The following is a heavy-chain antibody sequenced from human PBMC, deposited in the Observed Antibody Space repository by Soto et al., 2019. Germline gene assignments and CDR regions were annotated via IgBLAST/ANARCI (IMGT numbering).Heavy chain of an antibody. J-gene: IGHJ6*02. Sequence: QVQLEESGPGLVKPSETLSLTCTVSGGSISSYYWSWIRQRAGKGLEWIGRIYTSGSTNYNPSLKSRVPTSVDTSKNQFSLKLSSVTAADTAVYYCARTTVTTAFHYYYGMDVWGQGTTVTVSS. CDR3: ARTTVTTAFHYYYGMDV. CDR1: GGSISSYY. CDR2: IYTSGST. D-gene: IGHD4-17*01. V-gene: IGHV4-4*07.